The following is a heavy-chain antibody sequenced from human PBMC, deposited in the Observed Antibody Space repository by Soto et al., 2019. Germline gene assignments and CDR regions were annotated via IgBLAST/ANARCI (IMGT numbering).Heavy chain of an antibody. D-gene: IGHD5-18*01. Sequence: QVQLQESGPGLVKPSETLSLTCTVSGGSVSSGSYYWSWIRQPPGKGLEWIGYIYYSGSTNYNPSLKSRVTISVDTSKNQFSLKLSSVTAADTAVYYCARASGIRSYGYYFDYWGQGTLVTVSS. V-gene: IGHV4-61*01. CDR1: GGSVSSGSYY. CDR2: IYYSGST. CDR3: ARASGIRSYGYYFDY. J-gene: IGHJ4*02.